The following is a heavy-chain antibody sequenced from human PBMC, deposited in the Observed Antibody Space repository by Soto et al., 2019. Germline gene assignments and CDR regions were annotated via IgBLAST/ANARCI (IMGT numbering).Heavy chain of an antibody. Sequence: HPGGSLRLSCAASGFALSDYYMDWVRQAPGKGLEWVGRTRNKARSYTTEYAASVTGRFTISRDDSKNSLYLQMISLKTEDTAVYYCARASVRSVFYYFEYWGLGTLVTVSS. D-gene: IGHD3-3*01. J-gene: IGHJ4*02. V-gene: IGHV3-72*01. CDR1: GFALSDYY. CDR3: ARASVRSVFYYFEY. CDR2: TRNKARSYTT.